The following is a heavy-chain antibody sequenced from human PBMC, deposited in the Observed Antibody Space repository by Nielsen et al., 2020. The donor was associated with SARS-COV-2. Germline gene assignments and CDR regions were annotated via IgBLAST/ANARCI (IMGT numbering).Heavy chain of an antibody. J-gene: IGHJ4*02. CDR2: IYYIGST. CDR3: ARARGDKYYDFWSGYVGYYFDY. CDR1: GGSISSCGYY. V-gene: IGHV4-31*03. Sequence: SETLSLTCTVSGGSISSCGYYWSWIRQHPGKGLAWIGYIYYIGSTYYNPSLKSRVTISVDTSKNQFSLKLSYVTAADTAVYYCARARGDKYYDFWSGYVGYYFDYWGQGTLVTVSS. D-gene: IGHD3-3*01.